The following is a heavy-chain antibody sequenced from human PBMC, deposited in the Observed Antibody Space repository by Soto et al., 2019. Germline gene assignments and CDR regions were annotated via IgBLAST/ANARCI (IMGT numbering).Heavy chain of an antibody. CDR1: GGSISSYY. CDR3: ARHMLTVAGTMDY. D-gene: IGHD6-19*01. Sequence: QVQLQESGPGLVKPSETLSLTCTVSGGSISSYYWSWIRQPPGKGLEWIGYIYYSGSTNYNPSLKSRITMSVDTSKNQFSLKLSSVTAADTAVYYCARHMLTVAGTMDYWGQGTLVSVSS. J-gene: IGHJ4*02. CDR2: IYYSGST. V-gene: IGHV4-59*08.